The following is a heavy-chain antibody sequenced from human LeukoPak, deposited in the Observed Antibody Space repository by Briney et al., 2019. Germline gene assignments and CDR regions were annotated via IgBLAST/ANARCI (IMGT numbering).Heavy chain of an antibody. D-gene: IGHD6-13*01. CDR3: ARVTGYMVEDYFDY. Sequence: SETLSLTCTVSGGSISSYYWSWIRQPPGKGLEWIGYIYYSGSANYHPSLKSRVTISVDTSKNRFSLRLSSVTAADTAVYYCARVTGYMVEDYFDYWGQGTLVIVSS. CDR2: IYYSGSA. V-gene: IGHV4-59*01. J-gene: IGHJ4*02. CDR1: GGSISSYY.